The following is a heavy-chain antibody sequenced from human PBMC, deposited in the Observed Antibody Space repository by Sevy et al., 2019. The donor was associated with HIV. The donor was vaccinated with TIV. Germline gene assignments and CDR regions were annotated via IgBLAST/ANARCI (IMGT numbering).Heavy chain of an antibody. Sequence: SETLSLTCTVSGGSISSYYWSWIRQPAGKGLEWIGRIYTSGSTNYNPSLKSRVTMSVDTSKNQFSLKLSSVTAADTAVYYCARSPPGRSSWSESSFDPWGQGTLVTVSS. CDR1: GGSISSYY. D-gene: IGHD6-13*01. J-gene: IGHJ5*02. CDR3: ARSPPGRSSWSESSFDP. CDR2: IYTSGST. V-gene: IGHV4-4*07.